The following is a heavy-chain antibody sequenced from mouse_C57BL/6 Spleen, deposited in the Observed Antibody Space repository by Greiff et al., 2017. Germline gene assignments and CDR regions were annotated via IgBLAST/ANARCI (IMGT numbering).Heavy chain of an antibody. D-gene: IGHD1-1*01. CDR1: GYTFTDYN. Sequence: EVQLQQSGPELVKPGASVKIPCKASGYTFTDYNMDWVKQSHGKSLEWIGDINPNNGGTIYNQKFKGKDTLTVDKSSSTAYMELRSLTSEDTAVYYCARRGYYYGSSHWYFDVWGTGTTVTVSS. V-gene: IGHV1-18*01. CDR3: ARRGYYYGSSHWYFDV. CDR2: INPNNGGT. J-gene: IGHJ1*03.